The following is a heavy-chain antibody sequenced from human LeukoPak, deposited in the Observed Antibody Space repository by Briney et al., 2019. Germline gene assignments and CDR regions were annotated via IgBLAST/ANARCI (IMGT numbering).Heavy chain of an antibody. Sequence: GRSLRLSCAASGFTFSSYAMHWVRQAPGKGLEWVSSISRSSDYTYYADSVKGRFTISRDNAKNSLYLQMNSLRAEDTAVYYCAVAGLSYWYFDLWGRGTLVTVSS. D-gene: IGHD6-19*01. J-gene: IGHJ2*01. CDR2: ISRSSDYT. V-gene: IGHV3-21*01. CDR3: AVAGLSYWYFDL. CDR1: GFTFSSYA.